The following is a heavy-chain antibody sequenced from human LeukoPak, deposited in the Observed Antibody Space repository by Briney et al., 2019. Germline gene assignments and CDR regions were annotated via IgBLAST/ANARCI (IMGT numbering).Heavy chain of an antibody. CDR2: INSDGSST. J-gene: IGHJ4*02. V-gene: IGHV3-74*01. CDR1: GFIFSSYW. Sequence: GGSLSLSCAASGFIFSSYWMHWVRQAPGKGLVWVSRINSDGSSTSYADSVKGRFTISRHNAKNTLYLQMNSLRAEDTAVYYCARRVVVPAAPYYFDYWGQGTLVTVSS. D-gene: IGHD2-2*01. CDR3: ARRVVVPAAPYYFDY.